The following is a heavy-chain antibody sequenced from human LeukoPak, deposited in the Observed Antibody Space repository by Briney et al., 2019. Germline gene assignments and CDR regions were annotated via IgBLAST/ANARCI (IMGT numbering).Heavy chain of an antibody. Sequence: GDSLKISCKGSGHSFSTDWIAWVRQMPGKGLEWMGVIYAGDADTRYSPSFQGQVTISADKSLNTAYLQWTNLKASGTAMYYCARFRGELMDGFDFWGQGTLVTVSS. CDR3: ARFRGELMDGFDF. CDR1: GHSFSTDW. J-gene: IGHJ4*02. CDR2: IYAGDADT. D-gene: IGHD1-7*01. V-gene: IGHV5-51*01.